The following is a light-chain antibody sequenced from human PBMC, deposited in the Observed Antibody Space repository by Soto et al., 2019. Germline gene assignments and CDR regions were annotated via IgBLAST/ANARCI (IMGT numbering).Light chain of an antibody. CDR2: AAA. CDR3: QRYLSYPYT. V-gene: IGKV1-8*01. J-gene: IGKJ2*01. Sequence: AIRMTQSPSSISASTGDRVTITCRASQGISSFLAWYQQKPGKATKLLIYAAATLQRGAPSRFSASGSGTDFTLTISRLQSEDFATYFCQRYLSYPYTFGQGTKLEI. CDR1: QGISSF.